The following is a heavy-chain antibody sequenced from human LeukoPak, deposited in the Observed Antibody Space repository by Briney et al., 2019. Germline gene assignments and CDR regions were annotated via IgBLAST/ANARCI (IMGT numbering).Heavy chain of an antibody. Sequence: GGSLRLSCAASGFTVSSNYMSWVRQAPGKGLEWVSVIYSGGSTYYADSVKGRFTISRDNSKNTLYLQMNSLRAEDTAVYYCARVRGYNCSSTSCYWGGFDHWGQGTLVTVSS. CDR3: ARVRGYNCSSTSCYWGGFDH. J-gene: IGHJ4*02. CDR2: IYSGGST. CDR1: GFTVSSNY. D-gene: IGHD2-2*01. V-gene: IGHV3-66*02.